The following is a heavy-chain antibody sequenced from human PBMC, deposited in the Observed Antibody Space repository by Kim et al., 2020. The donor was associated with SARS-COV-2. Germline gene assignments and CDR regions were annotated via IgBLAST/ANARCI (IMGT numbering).Heavy chain of an antibody. Sequence: WGSLRLSCAASGFTFSSYWMTWVRQAPGKGLEWVANIKQDGNQNYSVDSVKGRFTISRDNAKHSLSLKMNSLRAEDTAVYSCARDGDLYSSGKDAFDIWGQGTMVTVSS. J-gene: IGHJ3*02. V-gene: IGHV3-7*01. CDR2: IKQDGNQN. CDR1: GFTFSSYW. CDR3: ARDGDLYSSGKDAFDI. D-gene: IGHD6-19*01.